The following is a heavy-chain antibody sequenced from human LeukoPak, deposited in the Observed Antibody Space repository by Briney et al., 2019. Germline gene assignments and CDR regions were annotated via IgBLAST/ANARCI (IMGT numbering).Heavy chain of an antibody. D-gene: IGHD3-9*01. CDR1: GYTFTSYY. CDR3: ASGRYPGRYYYYMDV. CDR2: INPSGGST. J-gene: IGHJ6*03. V-gene: IGHV1-46*01. Sequence: ASVKVSCKASGYTFTSYYMHWVRQAPGQGLEWMGIINPSGGSTSYAQKFQGRVTMTRDMSTSTVYMELSSLRSGDTAVYYCASGRYPGRYYYYMDVWGKGTTVTVSS.